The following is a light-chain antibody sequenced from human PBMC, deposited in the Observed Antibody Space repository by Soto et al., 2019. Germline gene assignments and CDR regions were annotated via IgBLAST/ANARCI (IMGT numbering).Light chain of an antibody. CDR2: GAS. J-gene: IGKJ1*01. V-gene: IGKV3-20*01. CDR3: QQYGSSPTWT. CDR1: QSVSSSY. Sequence: VLTNSPGTLSLSPGERATLSCRASQSVSSSYLAWYQQKPGQAPRLLIYGASSRATGIPDRFSGSGSGTDFTLTISRLEPEDFAVYYCQQYGSSPTWTFGQGTKVDIK.